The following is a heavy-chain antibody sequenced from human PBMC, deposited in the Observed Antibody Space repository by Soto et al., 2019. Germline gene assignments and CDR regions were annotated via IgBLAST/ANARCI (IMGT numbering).Heavy chain of an antibody. CDR3: ARDRAHLRYFDY. Sequence: PGGSLRLSCAASGFTVSSNYMSWVRQAPGKGLEWVSVIYSGGSTYYADSVKGRFTISRDNSKNTLYLQMNSLRAEDTAVYYCARDRAHLRYFDYWGQGTLVTVSS. V-gene: IGHV3-66*01. J-gene: IGHJ4*02. CDR2: IYSGGST. CDR1: GFTVSSNY.